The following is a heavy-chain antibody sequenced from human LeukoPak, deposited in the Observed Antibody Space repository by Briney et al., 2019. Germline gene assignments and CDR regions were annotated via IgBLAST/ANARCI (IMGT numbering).Heavy chain of an antibody. D-gene: IGHD2-21*02. Sequence: GGSLRLSCAASGFTFSSYSMNWVRQAPGKGLEWVSYISSSSSTIYYADSVKGRFTISRDNAKNPLYLQMNSLRAEDTAVYYCAREGIVVVTATSGFDYWGQGTLVTVSS. J-gene: IGHJ4*02. V-gene: IGHV3-48*04. CDR1: GFTFSSYS. CDR2: ISSSSSTI. CDR3: AREGIVVVTATSGFDY.